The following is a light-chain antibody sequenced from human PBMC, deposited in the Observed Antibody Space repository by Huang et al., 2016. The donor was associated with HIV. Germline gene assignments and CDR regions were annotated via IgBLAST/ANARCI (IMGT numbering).Light chain of an antibody. CDR1: QDIRSS. J-gene: IGKJ5*01. CDR2: AAS. Sequence: DIQMTQSPSSLSASVGDRVTITCRAIQDIRSSLAWYQQKPGKAPKLLLFAASRLESGVPSRFSGSGSGTDYTLTISGLQPEDFATYYCQQYYTTPRNTFGQGTRLAIK. CDR3: QQYYTTPRNT. V-gene: IGKV1-NL1*01.